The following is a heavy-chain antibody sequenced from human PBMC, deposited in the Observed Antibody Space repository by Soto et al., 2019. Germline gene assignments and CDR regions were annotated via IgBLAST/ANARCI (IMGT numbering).Heavy chain of an antibody. J-gene: IGHJ4*02. D-gene: IGHD1-1*01. CDR1: CGSVSSSFFY. CDR2: IYYTGTT. CDR3: ARLTTSSGVSLLDS. Sequence: SETLSLTCTVSCGSVSSSFFYCSWVLQPPGQRLEWIGYIYYTGTTNYNPSLASRVAMSVDTSKKQFTLNLRSLTAADKARYYCARLTTSSGVSLLDSWGQGMLVTVSS. V-gene: IGHV4-61*01.